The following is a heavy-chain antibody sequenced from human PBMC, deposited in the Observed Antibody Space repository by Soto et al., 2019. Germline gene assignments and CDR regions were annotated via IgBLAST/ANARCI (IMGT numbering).Heavy chain of an antibody. CDR2: IYYSGST. V-gene: IGHV4-59*06. CDR3: ARELRFGEDYYGMDV. D-gene: IGHD3-10*01. Sequence: SETLSLTCTVSGGSLSNYYWSWIRQHPGKGLEWIGYIYYSGSTYYNPSLKSRVTISVDTSKNQFSLKLSSVTAADTAVYYCARELRFGEDYYGMDVWGQGTTVTVSS. J-gene: IGHJ6*02. CDR1: GGSLSNYY.